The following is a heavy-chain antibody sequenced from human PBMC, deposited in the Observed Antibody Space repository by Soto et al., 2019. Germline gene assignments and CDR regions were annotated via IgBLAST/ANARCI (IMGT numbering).Heavy chain of an antibody. CDR2: IYHSGST. Sequence: QVQLQESGPGLVKPSGTLSLTCAVSSGSISSSNWWSWVRQPPGKGLEWSGEIYHSGSTNYNPSLKSRVTISVDKSTNQFALKLSSVTAADTAVYYCARWTNPGNPYLHDMDVWGKGTTVTVSS. D-gene: IGHD3-10*01. CDR3: ARWTNPGNPYLHDMDV. V-gene: IGHV4-4*02. CDR1: SGSISSSNW. J-gene: IGHJ6*03.